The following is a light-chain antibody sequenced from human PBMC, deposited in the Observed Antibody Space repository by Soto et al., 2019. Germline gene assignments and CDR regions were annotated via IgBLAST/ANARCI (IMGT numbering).Light chain of an antibody. CDR3: QSYDSSLPVV. CDR1: SSNIGAGYD. CDR2: GNS. Sequence: QSVLTQPPSVSGAPGQRVTISCTGSSSNIGAGYDVHWYQQLPGTAPKLLIYGNSNGPSGVPDRFSGSKSGTSASLAITGLQAEDEADYYCQSYDSSLPVVFGGGTKLTVL. J-gene: IGLJ2*01. V-gene: IGLV1-40*01.